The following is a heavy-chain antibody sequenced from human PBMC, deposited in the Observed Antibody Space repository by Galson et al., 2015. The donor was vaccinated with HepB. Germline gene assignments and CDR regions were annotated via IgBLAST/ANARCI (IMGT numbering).Heavy chain of an antibody. CDR1: GFTFSSYA. CDR3: AKEMAEGYCSGGNCYSRSPLNY. J-gene: IGHJ4*02. V-gene: IGHV3-30*18. Sequence: SLRLSCAASGFTFSSYAMHWVRQAPGKGLEWVTVISYDGRNKYYADSVKGRFTISRDNSKNTLYLQMNSLKTEDTAVYYCAKEMAEGYCSGGNCYSRSPLNYWGQGTLVTVSS. D-gene: IGHD2-15*01. CDR2: ISYDGRNK.